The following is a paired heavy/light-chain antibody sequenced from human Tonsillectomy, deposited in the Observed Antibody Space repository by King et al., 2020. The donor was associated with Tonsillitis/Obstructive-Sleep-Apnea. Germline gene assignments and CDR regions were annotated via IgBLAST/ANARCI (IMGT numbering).Heavy chain of an antibody. J-gene: IGHJ6*02. Sequence: EVQLVQSGAEVKKPGESLRISCKGSGYIFTNYWINWVRQMPGKGLEWMGTIDPSDSYTNYSPSFQGHVSISADKSISTAYMQWSSLKASDTAMYYCARSAYNNGFSDYYYVMDVWGQGTTVTVSS. CDR2: IDPSDSYT. V-gene: IGHV5-10-1*03. CDR1: GYIFTNYW. D-gene: IGHD5-18*01. CDR3: ARSAYNNGFSDYYYVMDV.
Light chain of an antibody. CDR3: SSYTSSSTYV. CDR2: DVS. V-gene: IGLV2-14*01. J-gene: IGLJ1*01. CDR1: SSDVGVYKY. Sequence: QSALTQPASVSGSPGQSITISCTGTSSDVGVYKYVSWYQQHPGKAPKLMIYDVSNRPSGVSNRFSGSKSGNTASLTISGLQAEDEADYYCSSYTSSSTYVFGTGTKVTVL.